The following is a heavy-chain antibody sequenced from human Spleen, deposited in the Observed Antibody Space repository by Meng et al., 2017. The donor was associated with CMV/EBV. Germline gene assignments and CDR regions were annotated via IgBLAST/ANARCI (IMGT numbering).Heavy chain of an antibody. CDR2: INPSGGST. V-gene: IGHV1-46*01. D-gene: IGHD1-20*01. CDR3: ARVLGHNWDGMNYFDY. CDR1: GYTFASYY. Sequence: ASVKVSCKASGYTFASYYMHWVRQAPAQGLEWMGMINPSGGSTTYPQKFQGRVTMTRDTSTSTVYMELSSLRSEDTAVYYCARVLGHNWDGMNYFDYWGQGTLVTVSS. J-gene: IGHJ4*02.